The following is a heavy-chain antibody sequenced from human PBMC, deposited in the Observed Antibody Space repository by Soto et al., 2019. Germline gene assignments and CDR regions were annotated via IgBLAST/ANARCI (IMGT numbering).Heavy chain of an antibody. Sequence: ASVKVSCKASGYTFTSYAMHWLRQAPGQRLEWMGWINAGNGNTKYSQKFQGRVTTTRDTSASTAYMELSSLRSEDTAVYYCARASGLHLYYYGMDVWGQGTTVTVSS. CDR2: INAGNGNT. CDR3: ARASGLHLYYYGMDV. J-gene: IGHJ6*02. D-gene: IGHD3-3*01. CDR1: GYTFTSYA. V-gene: IGHV1-3*01.